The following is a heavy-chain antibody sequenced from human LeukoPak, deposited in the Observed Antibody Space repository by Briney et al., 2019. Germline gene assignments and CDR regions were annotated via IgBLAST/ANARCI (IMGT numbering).Heavy chain of an antibody. Sequence: PGGSLRLSCAASGFTFGNYAMNWVRQAPGKGLEWVSSISSSSSYIYYADSVKGRFTISRDNAKNSLYLQMNSLRAEDTAVYYCARDIAFYDSPSVNWFDPWGQGTLVTVSS. J-gene: IGHJ5*02. V-gene: IGHV3-21*01. CDR3: ARDIAFYDSPSVNWFDP. CDR2: ISSSSSYI. D-gene: IGHD3-22*01. CDR1: GFTFGNYA.